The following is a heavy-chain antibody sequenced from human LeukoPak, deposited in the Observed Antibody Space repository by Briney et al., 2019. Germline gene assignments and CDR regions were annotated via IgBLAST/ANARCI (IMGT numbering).Heavy chain of an antibody. CDR3: AKGLYYNILTGNYFDP. Sequence: GGSLRLSCAASGFIFSDYYMSWIRQAPGKGPEWVSYISSRGITIDYADSVKGRFTISRDNAKNSLFLQMNSLSADDTAFYYCAKGLYYNILTGNYFDPWGQGTPVTVSS. V-gene: IGHV3-11*01. J-gene: IGHJ5*02. CDR1: GFIFSDYY. D-gene: IGHD3-9*01. CDR2: ISSRGITI.